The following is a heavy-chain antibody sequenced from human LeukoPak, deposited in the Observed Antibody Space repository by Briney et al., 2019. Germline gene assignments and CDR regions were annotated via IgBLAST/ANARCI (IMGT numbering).Heavy chain of an antibody. CDR2: VNPNSGGT. CDR3: ARVSLGNEPGSPQNYYYYGMDV. V-gene: IGHV1-2*06. CDR1: GYTFTGYY. J-gene: IGHJ6*02. Sequence: ASVKVSCKASGYTFTGYYMHWVRQAPGQGLEWMGRVNPNSGGTNYAQKLQGRVTMTRDTSFSTAYMELSRLRSDDTAVYYCARVSLGNEPGSPQNYYYYGMDVWGQGTTVTVSS.